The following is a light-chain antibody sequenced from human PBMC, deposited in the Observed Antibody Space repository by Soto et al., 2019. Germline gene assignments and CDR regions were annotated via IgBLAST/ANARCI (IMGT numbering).Light chain of an antibody. V-gene: IGKV1-39*01. Sequence: IQLTQSPSSLSAPVGDRVTITCRASQGISSYLAWYQQKPGKAPKLLIYAASTLQSGVPSRFSGSGSGTDFTLTISSLQPEDFATYYCQQSYSTPSITFGQGTRLEIK. CDR2: AAS. CDR3: QQSYSTPSIT. J-gene: IGKJ5*01. CDR1: QGISSY.